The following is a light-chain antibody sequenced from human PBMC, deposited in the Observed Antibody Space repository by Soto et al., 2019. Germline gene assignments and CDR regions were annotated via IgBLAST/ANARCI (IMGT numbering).Light chain of an antibody. CDR1: QSISSAY. CDR3: QQSYSTPPIT. J-gene: IGKJ5*01. CDR2: GPH. V-gene: IGKV3-20*01. Sequence: EIVLTQSPGILSLSPGERATLSCRASQSISSAYIAWHQQKPGQTPRLLIYGPHTRAAGIPDRFSGSGSGTDFTLTISSLQPEDFATYYCQQSYSTPPITFGQGTRLEIK.